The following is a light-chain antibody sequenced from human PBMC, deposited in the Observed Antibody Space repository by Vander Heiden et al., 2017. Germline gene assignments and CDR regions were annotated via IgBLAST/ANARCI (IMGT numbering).Light chain of an antibody. Sequence: QSALTQPPSASGSPGQSVAISCTGTSSDVGGYNSVSWYQHHPGKAPKLMIYEVFKRPSGVPDRFSGSKSGNTASLTVSGLQAEDEADYYCSSYAGSNNFVVFGGGTKLTVL. V-gene: IGLV2-8*01. CDR1: SSDVGGYNS. CDR3: SSYAGSNNFVV. J-gene: IGLJ2*01. CDR2: EVF.